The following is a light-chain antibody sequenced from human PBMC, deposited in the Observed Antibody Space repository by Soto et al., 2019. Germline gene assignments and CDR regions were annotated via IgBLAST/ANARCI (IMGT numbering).Light chain of an antibody. CDR3: AAWDDSLNVVV. J-gene: IGLJ2*01. Sequence: QPVLTQPPSTSGTPGQRVTISCSGSSSNIGRNTVNWYQQLPGAAPKLLIYSNDQRPSEVPDRLSGSKSGTSASLAFSGLQSEDEADYYCAAWDDSLNVVVFGGGTKVTVL. V-gene: IGLV1-44*01. CDR2: SND. CDR1: SSNIGRNT.